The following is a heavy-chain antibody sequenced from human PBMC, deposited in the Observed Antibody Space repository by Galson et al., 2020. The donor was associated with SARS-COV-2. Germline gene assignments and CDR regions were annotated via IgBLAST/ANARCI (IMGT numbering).Heavy chain of an antibody. CDR2: IYWDDDK. CDR3: AHAPSSMTTVTPPFDY. D-gene: IGHD4-17*01. J-gene: IGHJ4*02. V-gene: IGHV2-5*02. Sequence: SGPTLVKPTQTLTLTCTFSGFSLSTSGVGVGWIRQPPGKALEWLALIYWDDDKRYSPSLKSRLTITKDTSKNQVVLTMTNMDPVDTATYYCAHAPSSMTTVTPPFDYWGQGTLVTVSS. CDR1: GFSLSTSGVG.